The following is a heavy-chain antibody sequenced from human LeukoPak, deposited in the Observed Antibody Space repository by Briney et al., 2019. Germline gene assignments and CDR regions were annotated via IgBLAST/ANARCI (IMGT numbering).Heavy chain of an antibody. CDR2: TYYRSKWYN. Sequence: SQTLSLTCAISGDSVSSNSAAWNWIRQSPSRGLEWLGRTYYRSKWYNDYAVYVKSRITINPDTSKNQFSLKLSSVTAADTAVYSCARLEAAAGPYHYYYGMDVWGQGTTVTVSS. CDR3: ARLEAAAGPYHYYYGMDV. D-gene: IGHD6-13*01. CDR1: GDSVSSNSAA. V-gene: IGHV6-1*01. J-gene: IGHJ6*02.